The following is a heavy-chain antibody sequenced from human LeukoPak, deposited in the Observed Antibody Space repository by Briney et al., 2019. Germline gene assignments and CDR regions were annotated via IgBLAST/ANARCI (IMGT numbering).Heavy chain of an antibody. V-gene: IGHV3-74*01. CDR1: GFTFGSYW. D-gene: IGHD4-17*01. CDR3: ARGATVTTSTYYGMDV. J-gene: IGHJ6*02. CDR2: INSDGSST. Sequence: GSLRLSCAASGFTFGSYWMHWVRQAPGKGLVWVSRINSDGSSTSYADSVKGRFTISRDNAKNTLYLQMNSLRAEDTAVYYCARGATVTTSTYYGMDVWGQGTTVTVSS.